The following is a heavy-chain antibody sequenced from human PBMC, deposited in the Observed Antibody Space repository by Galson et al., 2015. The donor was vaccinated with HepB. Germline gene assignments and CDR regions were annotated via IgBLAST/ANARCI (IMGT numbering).Heavy chain of an antibody. CDR3: SRTPSGPLGAMDV. Sequence: PALVKPTQTLTLTCTVSEFSLNSVGVCISWIRQPPGKALEWLARLVWDDYTDYRTSLQTRLTISKDTSKNQVFLRVTNMDPVDTATDFCSRTPSGPLGAMDVWGQGTTVTVSS. D-gene: IGHD4/OR15-4a*01. CDR2: LVWDDYT. V-gene: IGHV2-70*11. CDR1: EFSLNSVGVC. J-gene: IGHJ6*02.